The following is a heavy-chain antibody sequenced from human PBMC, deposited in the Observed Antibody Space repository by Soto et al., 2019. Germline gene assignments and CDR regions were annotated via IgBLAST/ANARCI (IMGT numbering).Heavy chain of an antibody. V-gene: IGHV4-4*07. CDR1: GGPISRDH. CDR2: IYTRGST. D-gene: IGHD6-13*01. Sequence: PSDTLSLTRHVSGGPISRDHWRWIRQPAGQGLEWIGRIYTRGSTSYITTLKSQVTMSVDTFKKQFALKLRSVTAADTAVYYCARDGVAAAPQILYYYYGMDVWGQGTTVTVSS. J-gene: IGHJ6*02. CDR3: ARDGVAAAPQILYYYYGMDV.